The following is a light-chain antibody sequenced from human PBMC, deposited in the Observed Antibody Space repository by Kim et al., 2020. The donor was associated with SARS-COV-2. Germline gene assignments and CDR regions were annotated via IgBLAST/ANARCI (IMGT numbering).Light chain of an antibody. Sequence: ATINCKSSQNILDRSNNKNYFAWYQQKPGQPPKMLMFCASTRESGVPYRFSGSGSGTDFTLTISSLQAEDVAVYHCQQYYSAPCTFGQGTKVDIK. CDR1: QNILDRSNNKNY. CDR2: CAS. J-gene: IGKJ1*01. CDR3: QQYYSAPCT. V-gene: IGKV4-1*01.